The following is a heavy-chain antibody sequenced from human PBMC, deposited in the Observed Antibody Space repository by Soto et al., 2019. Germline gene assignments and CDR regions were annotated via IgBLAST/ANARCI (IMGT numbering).Heavy chain of an antibody. Sequence: SETLSLTCTVSGGSISTYYWRWIRQPPGKGLEWIGYIYYSGSTSYNPSLKSRVTISVDTSKNQFSLKLRSVTAADTAVYYCASDRSSGWDQGYGMDVWGQGNTVPVSS. CDR2: IYYSGST. D-gene: IGHD6-19*01. CDR3: ASDRSSGWDQGYGMDV. J-gene: IGHJ6*02. V-gene: IGHV4-59*01. CDR1: GGSISTYY.